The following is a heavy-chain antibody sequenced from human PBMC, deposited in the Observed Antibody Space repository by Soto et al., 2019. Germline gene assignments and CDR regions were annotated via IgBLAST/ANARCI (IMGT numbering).Heavy chain of an antibody. J-gene: IGHJ6*02. D-gene: IGHD1-1*01. Sequence: GASVKVSCKASGGTFSSYAISWVRQAPGQGLEWMGGIIPIFGTANYAQKFQGRVTITADKSTSTAYMELSSLRSEDTAVYYCARYQERYYYYGMDVWGQGTTVTVS. V-gene: IGHV1-69*06. CDR1: GGTFSSYA. CDR2: IIPIFGTA. CDR3: ARYQERYYYYGMDV.